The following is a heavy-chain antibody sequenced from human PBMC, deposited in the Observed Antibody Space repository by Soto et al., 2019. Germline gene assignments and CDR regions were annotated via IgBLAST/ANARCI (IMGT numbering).Heavy chain of an antibody. CDR1: GGSFSGYY. D-gene: IGHD3-10*01. CDR3: ARHTAGSLAHFGMDV. Sequence: SETLSLTCAVYGGSFSGYYWSWIRQHPGKGLEWIGYIYYSGSTYYNPSLKSRVTISVDTSKNQFSLKLSSVTAADTAVYYCARHTAGSLAHFGMDVWGQGTTVTVSS. V-gene: IGHV4-34*01. CDR2: IYYSGST. J-gene: IGHJ6*02.